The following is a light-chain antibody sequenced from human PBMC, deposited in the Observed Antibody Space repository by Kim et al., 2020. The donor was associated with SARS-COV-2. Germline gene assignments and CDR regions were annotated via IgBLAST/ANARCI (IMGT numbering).Light chain of an antibody. V-gene: IGLV3-19*01. CDR2: GKN. CDR1: SLRSYY. Sequence: ALGQTVRITCQGDSLRSYYARWYQQKPGQAPVLVIYGKNNRPSGIPDRFSGSSAGNTASLTSTGAQAEDEADYYCNSRDSSGNHWVFGGGTQLTVL. J-gene: IGLJ3*02. CDR3: NSRDSSGNHWV.